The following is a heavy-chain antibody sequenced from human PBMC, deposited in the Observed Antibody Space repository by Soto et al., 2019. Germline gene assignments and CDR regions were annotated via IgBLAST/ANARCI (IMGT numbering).Heavy chain of an antibody. CDR1: GGSISSGGYY. D-gene: IGHD6-6*01. J-gene: IGHJ4*02. CDR2: IYYSGST. Sequence: SETLSLTCTVSGGSISSGGYYWSWIRQHPGKGLEWIGYIYYSGSTYYNPSLKSRVTISVDTSKNQFSLKLSSVTAADTAVYYCARVHSTSSYYFDYWGQGTLVTVS. CDR3: ARVHSTSSYYFDY. V-gene: IGHV4-31*03.